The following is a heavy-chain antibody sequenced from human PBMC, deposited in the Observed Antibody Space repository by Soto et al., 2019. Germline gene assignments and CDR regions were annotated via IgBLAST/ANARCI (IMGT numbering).Heavy chain of an antibody. J-gene: IGHJ5*02. D-gene: IGHD1-26*01. CDR2: IYWDDDK. CDR1: GFSLSTSGVG. Sequence: QITLKESGPTLVKPTQTLTLTCTFSGFSLSTSGVGVGWIRQPPGKALEWLALIYWDDDKRYSPSLKSRLTNTKETSKNQVVLTMTNMDPVDTATDYCAHGWGWFDPWGQGTLVTVSS. CDR3: AHGWGWFDP. V-gene: IGHV2-5*02.